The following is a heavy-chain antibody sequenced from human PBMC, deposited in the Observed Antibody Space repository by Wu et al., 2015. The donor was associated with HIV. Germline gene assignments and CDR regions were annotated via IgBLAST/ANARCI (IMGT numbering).Heavy chain of an antibody. Sequence: QVQLVQSGAEVKKPGASVKVSCKASGYTFTGYYMHWVRQAPGQGLEWMGWINPNSGGTNYAQKFQGRVTMTRDTSISTAYMELSRLRSDDTAVYYCAREGTPRYGSGSLPHDYWGQGNAGHRLL. D-gene: IGHD3-10*01. CDR3: AREGTPRYGSGSLPHDY. V-gene: IGHV1-2*02. CDR1: GYTFTGYY. CDR2: INPNSGGT. J-gene: IGHJ4*02.